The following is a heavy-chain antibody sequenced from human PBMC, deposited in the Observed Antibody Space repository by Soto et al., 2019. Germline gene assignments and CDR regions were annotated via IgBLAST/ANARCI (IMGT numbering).Heavy chain of an antibody. CDR3: AGTTSHYWYYMDV. D-gene: IGHD1-7*01. Sequence: SQTLSLTCAISGDSVSSNRAAWNWIRQSPSRGLEWLGRTYYRSRWYNDYAVSVKSRITINPDTSKNQFSLQLTSVTPEDTAVYYCAGTTSHYWYYMDVWGKGTPVTVSS. CDR1: GDSVSSNRAA. CDR2: TYYRSRWYN. V-gene: IGHV6-1*01. J-gene: IGHJ6*03.